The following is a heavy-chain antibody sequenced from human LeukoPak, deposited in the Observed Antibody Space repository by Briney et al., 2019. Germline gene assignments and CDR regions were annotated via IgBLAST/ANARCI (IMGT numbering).Heavy chain of an antibody. CDR3: ARDMGILTGTFDY. J-gene: IGHJ4*02. CDR2: ISGGSNYI. Sequence: GGSLRLSCAASKFTFSDYNMNWVRQAPGKGLEWVSSISGGSNYIYYADSVKGRFTISRDNAKNSLNLQMNSLRADDTAVYYCARDMGILTGTFDYWGQGTLVTVSS. CDR1: KFTFSDYN. V-gene: IGHV3-21*01. D-gene: IGHD3-9*01.